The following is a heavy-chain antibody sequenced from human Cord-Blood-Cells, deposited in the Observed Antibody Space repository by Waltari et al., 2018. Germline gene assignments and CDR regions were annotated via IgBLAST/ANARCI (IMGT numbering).Heavy chain of an antibody. CDR1: GFTFSSYA. V-gene: IGHV3-30-3*01. J-gene: IGHJ4*02. Sequence: QVQLVESGGGVVQPGRSLRLSCAASGFTFSSYAMHWVRQAPGKGLGWVAVISYDGSNKYYADAVKGRFTISRDNSKNTLCLQMNSLRAEDTAVYYCARDPRLGFDYWGQGTLVTVSS. CDR3: ARDPRLGFDY. D-gene: IGHD7-27*01. CDR2: ISYDGSNK.